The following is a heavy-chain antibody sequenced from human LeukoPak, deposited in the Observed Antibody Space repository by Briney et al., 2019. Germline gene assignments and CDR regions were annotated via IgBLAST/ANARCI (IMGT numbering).Heavy chain of an antibody. J-gene: IGHJ6*02. Sequence: GGSLRLSCAASGFTFSTYWMHWVRQVPGKGLVWVSRINSDGSSTSYADSVKGRFTISRDNAKNTLYLQMNSLRAEDTAVYYCARERRYYYGSGSYKTYYYYGMDVWGQGTTVTVSS. V-gene: IGHV3-74*01. CDR3: ARERRYYYGSGSYKTYYYYGMDV. D-gene: IGHD3-10*01. CDR2: INSDGSST. CDR1: GFTFSTYW.